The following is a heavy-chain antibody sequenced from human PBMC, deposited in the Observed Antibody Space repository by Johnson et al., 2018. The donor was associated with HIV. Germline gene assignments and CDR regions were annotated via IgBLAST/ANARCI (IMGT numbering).Heavy chain of an antibody. CDR3: AKDLGNWDSPRSAFDM. D-gene: IGHD1/OR15-1a*01. CDR1: GFTFSSYG. V-gene: IGHV3-20*04. CDR2: INWNGART. J-gene: IGHJ3*02. Sequence: VQLVESGGGLVKPGRSLRLSCAASGFTFSSYGMHWVRQAPAKGLEWVSTINWNGARTGYVDSMKGRFTISRDNAKNSLYLQMKSLKVEDTAVYYCAKDLGNWDSPRSAFDMWGQGTMVTVSS.